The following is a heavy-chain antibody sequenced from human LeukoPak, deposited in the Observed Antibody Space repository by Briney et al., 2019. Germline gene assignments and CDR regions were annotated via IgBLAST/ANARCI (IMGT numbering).Heavy chain of an antibody. CDR1: GFTFSTYS. CDR2: ISGSGSYI. Sequence: TGGSLRLSCAASGFTFSTYSMNWVRQAPGKGLEWVSYISGSGSYIYYADSVKGRFTISRDNGKNSLYLQMNSLRAEDTAVYYCAMATDSYQLGYWGQGILVTVSS. CDR3: AMATDSYQLGY. J-gene: IGHJ4*02. D-gene: IGHD2-2*01. V-gene: IGHV3-21*01.